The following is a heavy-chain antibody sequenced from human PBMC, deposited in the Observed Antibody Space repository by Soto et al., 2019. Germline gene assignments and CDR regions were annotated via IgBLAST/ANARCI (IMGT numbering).Heavy chain of an antibody. CDR2: ISYDGSNK. D-gene: IGHD5-18*01. CDR1: GFTFSSYA. CDR3: ARSIQLWSYYFDY. Sequence: QVQLVESGGGVVQPGRSLRLSCAASGFTFSSYAMHWVRQAPGKGLEWVAVISYDGSNKYYADSVKGRFTISRDNSKHTRSLQMNSLRAEDTAVYYCARSIQLWSYYFDYWGQGTLVTVSS. J-gene: IGHJ4*02. V-gene: IGHV3-30-3*01.